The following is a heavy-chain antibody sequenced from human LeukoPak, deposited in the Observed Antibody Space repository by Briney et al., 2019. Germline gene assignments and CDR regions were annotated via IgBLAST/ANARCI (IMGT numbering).Heavy chain of an antibody. D-gene: IGHD3-22*01. CDR2: IWYDGSNK. Sequence: GGSLRLSCAASGFTFSSYWMNWARQAPGKGLEWVAVIWYDGSNKYYADSVKGRFTISRDNSKNTLYLQMNSLRAEDTAVYYCARDAAGYYDSSGQTGIDYWGQGTLVTVSS. CDR1: GFTFSSYW. J-gene: IGHJ4*02. V-gene: IGHV3-33*08. CDR3: ARDAAGYYDSSGQTGIDY.